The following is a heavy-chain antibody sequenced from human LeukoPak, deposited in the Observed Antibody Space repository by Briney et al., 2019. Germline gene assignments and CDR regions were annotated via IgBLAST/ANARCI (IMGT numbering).Heavy chain of an antibody. D-gene: IGHD2-2*01. Sequence: ASVKVSCKASGYTFTVYYMHWVRQAPGQGFEWMGWINPDDGDTNYAQKFQGRVTMTRDTSISTAHMEVSRLRSDDKAVYYCARATFLYCSSSTCLFDYWGQGTLVTVSS. CDR3: ARATFLYCSSSTCLFDY. V-gene: IGHV1-2*02. CDR2: INPDDGDT. J-gene: IGHJ4*02. CDR1: GYTFTVYY.